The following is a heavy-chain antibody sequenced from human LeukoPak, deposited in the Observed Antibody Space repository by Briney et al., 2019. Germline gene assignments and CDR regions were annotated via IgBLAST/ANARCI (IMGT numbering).Heavy chain of an antibody. D-gene: IGHD3-9*01. CDR2: INPNSGGT. CDR3: ARGGDILTGHFDY. Sequence: ASVKVSCKASGYTLTGYYMHWVRQAPGQGLEWMGWINPNSGGTSYAQKFQGRVTMTRDTSISTAYMELSRLRSDDTAVYYCARGGDILTGHFDYWGQGTLVTVSS. V-gene: IGHV1-2*02. CDR1: GYTLTGYY. J-gene: IGHJ4*02.